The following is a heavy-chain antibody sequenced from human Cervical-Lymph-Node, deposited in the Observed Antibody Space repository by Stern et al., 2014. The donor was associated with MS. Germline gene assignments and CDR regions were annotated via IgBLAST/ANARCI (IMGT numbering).Heavy chain of an antibody. Sequence: QMQLQESGPGLVKPSETLSLTCTVSGGSISSYYWSWIRQPPGKGLEWIGYIYYSGSTNYNPSLKSRVTISVDTSKNQFSLKLSSVTAADTAVYYCAREGHSGIVGANAFDIWGQGTMVTVSS. CDR1: GGSISSYY. J-gene: IGHJ3*02. V-gene: IGHV4-59*01. D-gene: IGHD1-26*01. CDR2: IYYSGST. CDR3: AREGHSGIVGANAFDI.